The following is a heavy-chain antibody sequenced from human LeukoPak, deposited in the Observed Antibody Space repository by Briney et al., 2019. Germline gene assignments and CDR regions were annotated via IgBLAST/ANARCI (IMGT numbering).Heavy chain of an antibody. V-gene: IGHV3-30*02. CDR1: GFTFSSYG. CDR3: AREPAVDYDFWSGYLYY. Sequence: GGSLRLSCAASGFTFSSYGMHWVRQAPGKGLEWVAFIRYDGSNKYYADSVKGRFTISRDNSENTLYLQMNSLRAEDTAVYYCAREPAVDYDFWSGYLYYWGQGTLVTVSS. CDR2: IRYDGSNK. J-gene: IGHJ4*02. D-gene: IGHD3-3*01.